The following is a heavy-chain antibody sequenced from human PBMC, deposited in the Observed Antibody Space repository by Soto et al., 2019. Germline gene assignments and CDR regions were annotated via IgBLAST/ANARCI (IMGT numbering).Heavy chain of an antibody. J-gene: IGHJ5*02. Sequence: PSETLSLTCTVSGGSISSSSYCWGWIRQPPGKGLEWSGRIYYSGSTYYNPSLKSRVTISVDTSKNQFSLKLSSVTAADTAVYYCARHRGPMVRGIISNWFDPWGQGTLVTVSS. V-gene: IGHV4-39*01. D-gene: IGHD3-10*01. CDR2: IYYSGST. CDR3: ARHRGPMVRGIISNWFDP. CDR1: GGSISSSSYC.